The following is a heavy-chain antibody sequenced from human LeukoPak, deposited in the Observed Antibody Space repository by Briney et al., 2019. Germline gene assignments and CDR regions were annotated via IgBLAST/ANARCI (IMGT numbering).Heavy chain of an antibody. CDR2: IYHSGST. CDR3: AREAYYDFWSGRLIDY. V-gene: IGHV4-30-2*01. Sequence: PSQTLSLTCTVSGGSISSGGYYWSWIRQPPGKGLEWIGYIYHSGSTYYNPSLKSRVTISVDRSKNQFSLKLSSVTAADTAVYYCAREAYYDFWSGRLIDYWGQGTLVTVSS. J-gene: IGHJ4*02. CDR1: GGSISSGGYY. D-gene: IGHD3-3*01.